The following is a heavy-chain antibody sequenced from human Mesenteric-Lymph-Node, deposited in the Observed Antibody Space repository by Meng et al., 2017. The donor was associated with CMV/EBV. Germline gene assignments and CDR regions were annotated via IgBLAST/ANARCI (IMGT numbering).Heavy chain of an antibody. CDR3: ARAPLVVPASMRIYPLDY. D-gene: IGHD2-2*01. J-gene: IGHJ4*01. Sequence: ASVKVSCKASGYTFTGYYMHWVRQAPGQGLEWMGWINPNSGGTNYAQKFQGRVTITRDTSISTAYVELNSLTSDDTAMYYCARAPLVVPASMRIYPLDYWGHGTLVTVSS. CDR1: GYTFTGYY. V-gene: IGHV1-2*02. CDR2: INPNSGGT.